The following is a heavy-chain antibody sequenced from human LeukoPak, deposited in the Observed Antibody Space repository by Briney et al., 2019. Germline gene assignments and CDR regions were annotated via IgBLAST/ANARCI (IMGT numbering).Heavy chain of an antibody. D-gene: IGHD2-15*01. J-gene: IGHJ5*02. CDR2: ISNNGKST. CDR1: GFTFSRFD. V-gene: IGHV3-64*04. Sequence: GGSLRLSCSASGFTFSRFDMHWVRQAPGKGLDCVSSISNNGKSTYYADSVKGRFTISRDNSKNTLYLQMNSLRAEDTAVYYCARSRDCSGGSCKWGWFDPWGQGTLVTVSS. CDR3: ARSRDCSGGSCKWGWFDP.